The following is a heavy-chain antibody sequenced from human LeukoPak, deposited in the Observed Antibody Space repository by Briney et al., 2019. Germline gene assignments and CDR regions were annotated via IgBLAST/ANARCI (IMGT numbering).Heavy chain of an antibody. D-gene: IGHD3-10*01. CDR2: ISYDGSNK. CDR1: GFTFSSYA. CDR3: ARDYLLWFGEISNWFDP. Sequence: TGGSLRLSWAASGFTFSSYAIHWVRDAPGKGLEWVAVISYDGSNKYYAASVKGRFTISRDNSKNTLYLQMNSLRAEDTAVYYCARDYLLWFGEISNWFDPWGQGTLVTVSS. V-gene: IGHV3-30*14. J-gene: IGHJ5*02.